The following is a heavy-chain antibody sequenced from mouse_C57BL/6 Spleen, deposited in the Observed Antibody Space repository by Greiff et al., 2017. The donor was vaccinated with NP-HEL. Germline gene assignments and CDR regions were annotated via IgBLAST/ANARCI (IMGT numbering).Heavy chain of an antibody. Sequence: VQLKESGGGLVKPGGSLKLSCAASGFTFSSYAMSWVRQTPEKRLEWVATISDGGSYTYYPDNVKGRFTISRDNAKNNLYLHMSHLKSEDTAMYYCARDGGFYAMDYWGQGTSVTVSS. V-gene: IGHV5-4*01. J-gene: IGHJ4*01. CDR2: ISDGGSYT. CDR1: GFTFSSYA. CDR3: ARDGGFYAMDY.